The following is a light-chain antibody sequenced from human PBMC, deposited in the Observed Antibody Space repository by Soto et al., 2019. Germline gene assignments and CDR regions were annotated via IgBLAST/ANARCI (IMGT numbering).Light chain of an antibody. CDR1: SSDVGGYNY. CDR2: EVS. CDR3: SSYAGSSPYV. J-gene: IGLJ1*01. Sequence: QSVLTQPPSASGSPGQSVTISCTGTSSDVGGYNYVSWYQQHPGKAPKLMIYEVSKRPSGVPDRFSGSKSGNTASLTVFGLHSEDEADYYCSSYAGSSPYVFGTGTKVTVL. V-gene: IGLV2-8*01.